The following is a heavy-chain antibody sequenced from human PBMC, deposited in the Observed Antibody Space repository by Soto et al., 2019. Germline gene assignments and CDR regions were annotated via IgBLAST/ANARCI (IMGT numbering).Heavy chain of an antibody. Sequence: VQLVQSGAEVKKPGASVKVSCRASGYTFTNYGFTWVRQAPGQGLEWMGWISAYNGNANYGQNFQGRVTMTTDTATSTAHMELRSLRYDDTAIYYCARGSRFDWFDPWGQGTLVTVSS. J-gene: IGHJ5*02. V-gene: IGHV1-18*04. CDR3: ARGSRFDWFDP. CDR1: GYTFTNYG. CDR2: ISAYNGNA. D-gene: IGHD3-3*01.